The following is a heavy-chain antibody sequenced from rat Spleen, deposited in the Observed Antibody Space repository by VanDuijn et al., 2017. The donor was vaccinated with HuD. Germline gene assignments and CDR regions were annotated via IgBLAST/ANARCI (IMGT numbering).Heavy chain of an antibody. CDR2: ISSDGGRN. J-gene: IGHJ1*01. D-gene: IGHD1-2*01. CDR1: GFTFSAYY. Sequence: EVQLVESGGGLVQPGRSLKRTCAASGFTFSAYYMAWVRQARTKGLEWFATISSDGGRNFDLDSMKGRFTIFIDNAKSTLYLQMVILRSEDTATYYCARQGYYSSYMGWYVDFWGPGTMVTVSS. CDR3: ARQGYYSSYMGWYVDF. V-gene: IGHV5-29*01.